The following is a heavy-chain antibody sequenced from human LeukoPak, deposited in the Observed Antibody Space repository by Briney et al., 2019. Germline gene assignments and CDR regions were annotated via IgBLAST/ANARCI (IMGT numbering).Heavy chain of an antibody. CDR2: TSSSSSTI. D-gene: IGHD6-6*01. CDR1: GFTYSGYD. CDR3: ARGFEYSSSWVDV. V-gene: IGHV3-48*04. Sequence: GGSLRLSCAASGFTYSGYDMSWVRQAPGKGLEWVSYTSSSSSTIYYADSVKSRFTISRDNAKNSLYLQMNSLRAEDTAVYYCARGFEYSSSWVDVWGKGTTVTVSS. J-gene: IGHJ6*04.